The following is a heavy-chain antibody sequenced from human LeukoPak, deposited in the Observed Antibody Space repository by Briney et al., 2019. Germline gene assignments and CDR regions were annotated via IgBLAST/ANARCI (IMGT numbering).Heavy chain of an antibody. CDR1: GFSLSTSGMY. CDR2: IYWNDDK. J-gene: IGHJ3*02. Sequence: SGPTLVKPTQTLTLTCTFSGFSLSTSGMYVGWIRQPPGKALEWLALIYWNDDKRYIPSLKSRLTITKDTSKNQVVLTMTNMDPVDTATYYCAHRNSDYRAFDIWGQGTMVTVSS. V-gene: IGHV2-5*01. CDR3: AHRNSDYRAFDI. D-gene: IGHD4-11*01.